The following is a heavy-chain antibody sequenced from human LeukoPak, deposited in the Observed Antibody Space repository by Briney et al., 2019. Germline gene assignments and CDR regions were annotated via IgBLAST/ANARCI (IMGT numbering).Heavy chain of an antibody. J-gene: IGHJ3*02. CDR3: ARDTGSSWPDAFDI. CDR1: GFTFGSYS. V-gene: IGHV3-21*01. CDR2: ISSSSSYI. Sequence: GGSVRLSCAASGFTFGSYSMNWVRQAPGKGLEWVSSISSSSSYIYYADSVKGRFTISRDNAKNSLYLQMNSLRAEDTAVYYCARDTGSSWPDAFDIWGQGTMVTVSS. D-gene: IGHD6-13*01.